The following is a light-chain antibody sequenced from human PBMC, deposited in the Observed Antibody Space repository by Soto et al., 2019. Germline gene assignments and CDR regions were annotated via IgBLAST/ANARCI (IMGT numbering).Light chain of an antibody. CDR3: QQRSNWPT. CDR1: QSVSSH. V-gene: IGKV3-11*01. J-gene: IGKJ5*01. CDR2: DAS. Sequence: EMVLTQSPATLSLSPGERATLSCRASQSVSSHLAWYQQKPGQAPRLLIYDASNRATGIPARFSGSGSGTDFTLTISSLEPEDFAVYYCQQRSNWPTFGQGTRLEIK.